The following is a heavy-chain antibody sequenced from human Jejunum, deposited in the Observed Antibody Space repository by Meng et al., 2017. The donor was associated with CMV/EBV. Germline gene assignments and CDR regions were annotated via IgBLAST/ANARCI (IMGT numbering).Heavy chain of an antibody. CDR3: ARLEPLAAGGFFDY. J-gene: IGHJ4*02. CDR1: GFTFSTYG. CDR2: ISPSGSYK. D-gene: IGHD6-13*01. Sequence: GFTFSTYGSNWVRQSPGAGLEWVSSISPSGSYKYYADSVKGRFTISRDNAKNSVHLDMNSLRAEDTAVYYCARLEPLAAGGFFDYWGQGTLVTVSS. V-gene: IGHV3-21*06.